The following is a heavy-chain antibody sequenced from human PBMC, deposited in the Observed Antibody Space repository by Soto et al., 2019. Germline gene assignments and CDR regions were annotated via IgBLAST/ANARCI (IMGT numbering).Heavy chain of an antibody. V-gene: IGHV1-2*04. CDR2: INPNSGGT. J-gene: IGHJ6*04. CDR3: ARGHSTDCSNGVCSLFYNHEMEG. Sequence: ASVKVSCKASGYSFTDYHMHWVRQAPGQGLEWLGRINPNSGGTSTAQKFQGWVTMTRDRSISTVYMELTRLRSDDTAVYFCARGHSTDCSNGVCSLFYNHEMEGWGNGTPVTVSA. D-gene: IGHD2-8*01. CDR1: GYSFTDYH.